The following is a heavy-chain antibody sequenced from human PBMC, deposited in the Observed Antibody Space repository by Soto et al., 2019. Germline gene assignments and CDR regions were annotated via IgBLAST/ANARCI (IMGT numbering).Heavy chain of an antibody. D-gene: IGHD1-20*01. CDR3: ARGDNWNDFDFDY. CDR1: GDSVSTNSAA. V-gene: IGHV6-1*01. Sequence: SQTLSLTCVISGDSVSTNSAAWNWIRQSPSRGLEWLGRTYYRSMWLSDYAVSVKSRITIKPDTSKNQFSLQLNSVTPEDTAVYYCARGDNWNDFDFDYWGQGTLVTVSS. CDR2: TYYRSMWLS. J-gene: IGHJ4*02.